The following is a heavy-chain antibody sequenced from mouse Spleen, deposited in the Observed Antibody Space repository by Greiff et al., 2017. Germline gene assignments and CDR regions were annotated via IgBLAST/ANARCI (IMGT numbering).Heavy chain of an antibody. CDR2: IDPSDSYT. D-gene: IGHD2-4*01. V-gene: IGHV1-69*01. CDR3: ARITTKGSWFAY. Sequence: QVQLKEPGAELVMPGASVKLSCKASGYTFTSYWMHWVKQRPGQGLEWIGEIDPSDSYTNYNQKFKGKATLTVDKSSSTAYMQLSSLTSEDSAVYYCARITTKGSWFAYWGQGTLVTVSA. J-gene: IGHJ3*01. CDR1: GYTFTSYW.